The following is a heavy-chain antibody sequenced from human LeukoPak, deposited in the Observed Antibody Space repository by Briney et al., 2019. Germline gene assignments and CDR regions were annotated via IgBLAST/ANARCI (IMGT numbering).Heavy chain of an antibody. CDR2: IYDGGST. Sequence: SETLSLTCAVSGGSISSSSWWTWVRQSPGKGLEWIAEIYDGGSTNYNPSPESRVTISEDTSKNQFSLKLSSVTAADTAVYYCARSSETFYYGSGRLDRAYYMDVWGSGTTVTISS. J-gene: IGHJ6*03. CDR1: GGSISSSSW. D-gene: IGHD3-10*01. V-gene: IGHV4-4*02. CDR3: ARSSETFYYGSGRLDRAYYMDV.